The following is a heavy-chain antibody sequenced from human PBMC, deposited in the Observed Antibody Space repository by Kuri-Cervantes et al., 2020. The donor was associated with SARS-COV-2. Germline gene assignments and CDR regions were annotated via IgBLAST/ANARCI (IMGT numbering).Heavy chain of an antibody. CDR2: INHSGST. CDR3: ARDPRYLARGGGFDY. V-gene: IGHV4-34*01. D-gene: IGHD1-14*01. CDR1: GGSFSGYY. Sequence: LRLCCAVYGGSFSGYYWSWIRQPPGKGLEWIGEINHSGSTIYNPSLKSRVTISVDTSKNQFSLKLSSVTAADTAVYYCARDPRYLARGGGFDYWGQGTLVTVSS. J-gene: IGHJ4*02.